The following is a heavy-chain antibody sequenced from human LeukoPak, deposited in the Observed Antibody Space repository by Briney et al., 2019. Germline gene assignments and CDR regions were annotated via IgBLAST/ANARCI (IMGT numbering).Heavy chain of an antibody. V-gene: IGHV1-69*13. J-gene: IGHJ4*02. CDR2: IIPIFGTA. CDR1: GGTFSSYA. D-gene: IGHD3-22*01. Sequence: ASVKVSCKASGGTFSSYAISWVRQAHGQGLEWMGGIIPIFGTANYAQKFQGRVTITADESTSTAYMELSSLRSEDTAVYYCARDSYDSSGYFRSNYWGQGTLVTVSS. CDR3: ARDSYDSSGYFRSNY.